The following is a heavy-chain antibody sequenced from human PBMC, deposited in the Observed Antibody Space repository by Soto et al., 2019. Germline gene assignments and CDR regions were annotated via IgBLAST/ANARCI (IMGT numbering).Heavy chain of an antibody. CDR3: ARLRALFDY. CDR1: GGSISSSSYY. Sequence: PSETLSLTCTVSGGSISSSSYYWGWIRQPPGKGLEWIGSIYYSGSTYYNPSLKSRVTISVDTSKNQFSLKLSSVTAADTAVYYCARLRALFDYWGQGTLVTVSS. V-gene: IGHV4-39*01. J-gene: IGHJ4*02. CDR2: IYYSGST.